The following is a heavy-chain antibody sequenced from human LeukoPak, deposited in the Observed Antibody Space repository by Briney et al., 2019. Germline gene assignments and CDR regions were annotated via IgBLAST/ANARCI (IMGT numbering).Heavy chain of an antibody. Sequence: PGGSLRLSCAASGFPFSNFAVTWVRQAPGKGLEXXXXISAGGSSTFGGVPMRGRFTISRHNYKNTLYLQMNSLRVEDTAVYYCAKAGGRGWSNWFDPWGQGTQVTVSS. J-gene: IGHJ5*02. CDR2: ISAGGSST. CDR3: AKAGGRGWSNWFDP. CDR1: GFPFSNFA. V-gene: IGHV3-23*01. D-gene: IGHD3-22*01.